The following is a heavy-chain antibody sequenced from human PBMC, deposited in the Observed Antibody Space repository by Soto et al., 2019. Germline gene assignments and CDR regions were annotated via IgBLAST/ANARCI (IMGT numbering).Heavy chain of an antibody. V-gene: IGHV1-46*01. CDR3: ARSWTFDY. Sequence: ASVKVSCKASGYTFTSYYMHWVRQAPGQGLEWMGITNPSGGSTSYAQKFQGRVTITRDTSASTAYMELSSLRSEDTAVYYCARSWTFDYWGQGTLVTVSS. J-gene: IGHJ4*02. D-gene: IGHD1-1*01. CDR2: TNPSGGST. CDR1: GYTFTSYY.